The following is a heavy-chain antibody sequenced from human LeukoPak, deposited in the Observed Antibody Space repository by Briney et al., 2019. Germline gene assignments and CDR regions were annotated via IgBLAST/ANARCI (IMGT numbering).Heavy chain of an antibody. Sequence: SGPTLVKPTQTLTLTCTFSGFSLSTSGVGVGWIRQPPGKALEWLALIYWNDDKRYSPSLKTRLTISKDTSKNQVVLTMTNMDPVDTATYYCARIWEDSSGWKQDYWGQGTLVTVSS. CDR2: IYWNDDK. J-gene: IGHJ4*02. CDR3: ARIWEDSSGWKQDY. D-gene: IGHD6-19*01. V-gene: IGHV2-5*01. CDR1: GFSLSTSGVG.